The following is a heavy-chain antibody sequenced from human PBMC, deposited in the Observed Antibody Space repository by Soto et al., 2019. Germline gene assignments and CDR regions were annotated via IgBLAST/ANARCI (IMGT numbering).Heavy chain of an antibody. Sequence: GGSLRLSCAASGFTFDDYAMHWVRQAPGKGLEWVSGISWNSGSIGYADSVKGRFTISRDNAKNSLYLQMNSLRAEDTALYYCAKDRAYSSSSEGSGPNAFDIWGQGTMVTVSS. J-gene: IGHJ3*02. D-gene: IGHD6-6*01. V-gene: IGHV3-9*01. CDR1: GFTFDDYA. CDR3: AKDRAYSSSSEGSGPNAFDI. CDR2: ISWNSGSI.